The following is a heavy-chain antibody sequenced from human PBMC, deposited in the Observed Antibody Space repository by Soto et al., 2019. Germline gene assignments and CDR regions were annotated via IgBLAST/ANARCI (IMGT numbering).Heavy chain of an antibody. Sequence: GASVKVSCKASGFTFTSSAVQWVRQARGQRLEWIGWIVVGSGNTNYAQKFQERVTITRDMSTSTAYMELSSLRSEDTAVYYCAAIPPYYYDSSGYRFVFFDYWG. V-gene: IGHV1-58*01. D-gene: IGHD3-22*01. CDR1: GFTFTSSA. CDR2: IVVGSGNT. J-gene: IGHJ4*01. CDR3: AAIPPYYYDSSGYRFVFFDY.